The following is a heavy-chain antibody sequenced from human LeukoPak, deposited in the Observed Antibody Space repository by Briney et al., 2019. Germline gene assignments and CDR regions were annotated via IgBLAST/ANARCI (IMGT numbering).Heavy chain of an antibody. D-gene: IGHD4-17*01. J-gene: IGHJ5*02. CDR3: ASTTSYGAGGFDP. CDR2: INHSGST. V-gene: IGHV4-34*01. CDR1: GGSFSGYY. Sequence: SETLSLTCAVYGGSFSGYYWSWIRQPPGKGLEWIGEINHSGSTNYNPSLKSRVTISVDTSKNQFSLKLSSVTAADTAVYYCASTTSYGAGGFDPWGQGTLVTASS.